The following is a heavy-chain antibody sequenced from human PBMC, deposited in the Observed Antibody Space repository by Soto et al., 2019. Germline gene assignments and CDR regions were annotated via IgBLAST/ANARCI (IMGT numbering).Heavy chain of an antibody. CDR1: GFTFSSYT. Sequence: GGSLRLSCAASGFTFSSYTMHWVRQAPGRGLQWVAVVSYDGTNTYYEDSVRGRFTISRDNSNSSTYLQMNNLRGDDTADYYFVAAAMWTSKRFESWGRGTRVTVSS. V-gene: IGHV3-30*04. CDR3: VAAAMWTSKRFES. J-gene: IGHJ4*02. CDR2: VSYDGTNT. D-gene: IGHD2-2*01.